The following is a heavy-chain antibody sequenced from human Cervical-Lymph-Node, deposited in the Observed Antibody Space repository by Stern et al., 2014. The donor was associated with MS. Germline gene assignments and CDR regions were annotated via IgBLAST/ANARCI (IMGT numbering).Heavy chain of an antibody. J-gene: IGHJ3*01. CDR2: IIPIFDTP. CDR1: GGTFTSLS. D-gene: IGHD4-17*01. V-gene: IGHV1-69*06. Sequence: VQLVQSGAEVKKPGSSVKVSCKASGGTFTSLSINWVRQVPGQRLEWMGGIIPIFDTPNFARKFQGKVTITANSSTSTVYMALNSLRSDDTAVYYCVLPSTVTTAAFDVWGRGTMVTVSS. CDR3: VLPSTVTTAAFDV.